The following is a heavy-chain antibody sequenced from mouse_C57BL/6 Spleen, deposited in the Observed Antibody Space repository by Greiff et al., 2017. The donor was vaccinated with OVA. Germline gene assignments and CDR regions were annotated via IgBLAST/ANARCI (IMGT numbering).Heavy chain of an antibody. V-gene: IGHV1-22*01. D-gene: IGHD1-1*01. CDR3: ARSSYGSSWRYFDV. CDR2: INPNNGGT. CDR1: GYTFTDYN. Sequence: VQLKQSGPELVKPGASVKMSCKASGYTFTDYNMHWVKQSHGKSLEWIGYINPNNGGTSYNQKFKGKATLTVNKSSSTAYMELRSLTSEDSAVYYCARSSYGSSWRYFDVWGTGTTVTVSS. J-gene: IGHJ1*03.